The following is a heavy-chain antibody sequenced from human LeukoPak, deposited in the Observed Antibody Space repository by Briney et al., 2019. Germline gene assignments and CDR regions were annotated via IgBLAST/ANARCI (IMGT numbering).Heavy chain of an antibody. CDR1: GFTFSSYW. D-gene: IGHD6-19*01. CDR3: AKDLGWGYSSGWYGFPLDY. Sequence: GGSLRLSCAASGFTFSSYWMHWVRQGPGKGLVWVSRIYSDGSRTTYADSVKGRFTISGDNAKNTLYLQMNSLRAEDTAVYYCAKDLGWGYSSGWYGFPLDYWGQGTLVTVSS. J-gene: IGHJ4*02. CDR2: IYSDGSRT. V-gene: IGHV3-74*01.